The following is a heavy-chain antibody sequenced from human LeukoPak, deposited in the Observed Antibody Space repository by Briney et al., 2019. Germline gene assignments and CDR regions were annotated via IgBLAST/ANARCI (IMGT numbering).Heavy chain of an antibody. CDR1: GGSICSYD. V-gene: IGHV4-59*12. J-gene: IGHJ4*02. CDR3: ARDPSIAAAGTFDY. Sequence: PSETLSLTCTVSGGSICSYDWSWIRQPPGKGLEWIGYMYYSGSTNYNPSLKSRVTITVDTSKNQFSLKLSSVTAADTAVYYCARDPSIAAAGTFDYWGQGTLVTVSS. D-gene: IGHD6-13*01. CDR2: MYYSGST.